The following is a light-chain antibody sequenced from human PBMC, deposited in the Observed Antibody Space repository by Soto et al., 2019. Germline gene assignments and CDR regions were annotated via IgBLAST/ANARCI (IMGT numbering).Light chain of an antibody. CDR1: QSISSW. CDR2: KAS. CDR3: QDYNSWT. J-gene: IGKJ1*01. V-gene: IGKV1-5*03. Sequence: DIQMTQSPSTLSASVGDRVTITCRASQSISSWLAWYQQKPGKAPKLLIYKASNLQSGVSSRFSGSGSGTEFTLTISSLQPDDFATYYCQDYNSWTFGQGTKVDI.